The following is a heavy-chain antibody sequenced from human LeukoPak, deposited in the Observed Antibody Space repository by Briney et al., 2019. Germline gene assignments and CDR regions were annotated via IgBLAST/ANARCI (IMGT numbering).Heavy chain of an antibody. Sequence: SETLSLTCTVSGDSISGNYWSWIRQPAGKGLEWVGRIHSSGSTNYNPSLKSRVTMSVDTSKNQFPLKLSFVTAADTALYYCARGTLRLGDLSLSNYFDPWGQGTLVTVSS. CDR2: IHSSGST. CDR1: GDSISGNY. D-gene: IGHD3-16*02. J-gene: IGHJ5*02. V-gene: IGHV4-4*07. CDR3: ARGTLRLGDLSLSNYFDP.